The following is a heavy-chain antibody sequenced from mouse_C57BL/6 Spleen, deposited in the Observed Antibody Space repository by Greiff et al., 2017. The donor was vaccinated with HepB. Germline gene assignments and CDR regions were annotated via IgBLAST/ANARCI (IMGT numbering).Heavy chain of an antibody. V-gene: IGHV1-69*01. Sequence: QVQLQQPGAELVMPGASVKLSCKASGYTFTSYWMHWVKQRPGQGLEWIGEIDPSDSYTNYNQKFKGKSTLTVDKSSSTAYMQLSSLTSADSAVYYCARRDRRAMDYWGQGTSVTVSS. CDR1: GYTFTSYW. J-gene: IGHJ4*01. CDR3: ARRDRRAMDY. CDR2: IDPSDSYT.